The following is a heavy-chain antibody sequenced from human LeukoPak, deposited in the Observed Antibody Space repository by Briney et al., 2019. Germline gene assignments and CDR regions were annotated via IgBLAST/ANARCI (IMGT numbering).Heavy chain of an antibody. Sequence: GSLRLSCAASGFTFSSYWMHWVRQAPGKGLVWVSRINSDGSSTSYADSVKGRFTISRDNAKNTLYLQMNSLRAEDTAVYYCARAGITAAGIPMDVWGQGTTVTVSS. CDR2: INSDGSST. J-gene: IGHJ6*02. V-gene: IGHV3-74*01. CDR3: ARAGITAAGIPMDV. D-gene: IGHD6-13*01. CDR1: GFTFSSYW.